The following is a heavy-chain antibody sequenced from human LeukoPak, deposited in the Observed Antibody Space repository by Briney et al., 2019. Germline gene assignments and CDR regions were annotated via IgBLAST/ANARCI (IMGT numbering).Heavy chain of an antibody. V-gene: IGHV3-23*01. Sequence: PGGSLRLSCAAPGFTFSSYAMSWVRQAPGKGLEWVSAISGSGGSTYYADSVKGRFTISRDNSKNTLYLQMNSLRAEDTAVYYCAKRTGILRSTPPIDYWGQGTLVTVSS. CDR2: ISGSGGST. J-gene: IGHJ4*02. D-gene: IGHD2-15*01. CDR1: GFTFSSYA. CDR3: AKRTGILRSTPPIDY.